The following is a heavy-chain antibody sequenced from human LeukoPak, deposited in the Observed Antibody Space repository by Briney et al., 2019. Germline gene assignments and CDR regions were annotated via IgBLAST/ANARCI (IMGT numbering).Heavy chain of an antibody. Sequence: KPSQTLSLTCTVSGXSISSGDYYWGWIRQPPGKGLEWIGSIYYTGSTYYNPSLQSRVTISVDTSKNQFSLKLSSVTAADTAVFYCASSRSGWFVWGQGTLVTVSS. CDR2: IYYTGST. CDR3: ASSRSGWFV. CDR1: GXSISSGDYY. J-gene: IGHJ4*02. V-gene: IGHV4-39*01. D-gene: IGHD6-19*01.